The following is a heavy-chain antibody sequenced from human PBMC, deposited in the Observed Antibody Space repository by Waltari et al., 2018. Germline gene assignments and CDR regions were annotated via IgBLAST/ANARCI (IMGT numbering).Heavy chain of an antibody. Sequence: QVQLQQWGAGLLKPSETLSLTCAVYGGSFSGYYWCWIRPPPGKGLKWIGKINHSGSTNCNPALKRRVTITVNRAKNKYSLKLSSVTAADTAVYYCARGRRRYCSGGSCSYYFDYWGQGTLVTVSS. V-gene: IGHV4-34*01. J-gene: IGHJ4*02. CDR1: GGSFSGYY. CDR2: INHSGST. CDR3: ARGRRRYCSGGSCSYYFDY. D-gene: IGHD2-15*01.